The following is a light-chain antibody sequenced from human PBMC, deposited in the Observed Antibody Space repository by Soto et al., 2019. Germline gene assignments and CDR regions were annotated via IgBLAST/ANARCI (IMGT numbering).Light chain of an antibody. CDR3: LQLYRYPLT. V-gene: IGKV1-9*01. J-gene: IGKJ4*01. Sequence: IQLTQSPSSLSASVGDRVTITCRASEGISGRLAWYQRKPGKVPPLLISPASSFQTGVPSRFSGSASGTDFSLTITSLQPDDFATYYCLQLYRYPLTFGGGTTVEIK. CDR1: EGISGR. CDR2: PAS.